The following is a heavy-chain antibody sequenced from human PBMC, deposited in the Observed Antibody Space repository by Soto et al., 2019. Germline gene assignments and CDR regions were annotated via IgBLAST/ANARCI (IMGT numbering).Heavy chain of an antibody. J-gene: IGHJ5*02. CDR3: ASKYCSSTSCFMWFDP. D-gene: IGHD2-2*01. CDR1: GGTFSSYT. CDR2: IIPILGIA. V-gene: IGHV1-69*02. Sequence: QVQLVQSGAEVKKPGSSVKVSCKASGGTFSSYTISWVRQAPGQGLEWMGRIIPILGIANYAQKFQGRVTITADKSTSTAYMELSSLRSEDTAVYYCASKYCSSTSCFMWFDPWGQGTLVTVSS.